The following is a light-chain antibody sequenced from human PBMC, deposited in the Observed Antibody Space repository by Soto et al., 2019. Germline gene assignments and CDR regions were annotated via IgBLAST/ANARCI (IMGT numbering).Light chain of an antibody. V-gene: IGKV1-5*03. CDR2: KAS. CDR3: QQYNSYWAT. CDR1: QSISSW. Sequence: DIQMTQSPSTLSASVGDRVTITCRASQSISSWLAWYQQKPGKAPKLLIYKASSLESGVPSRFSGRGSGTEFTLTISSLQADDFATYYCQQYNSYWATFGQGTKLEIK. J-gene: IGKJ2*01.